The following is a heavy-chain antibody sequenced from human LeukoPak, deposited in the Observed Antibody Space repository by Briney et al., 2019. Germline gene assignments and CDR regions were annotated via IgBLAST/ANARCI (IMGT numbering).Heavy chain of an antibody. CDR3: VKDPSDYFGSGTYYSGFEY. J-gene: IGHJ4*02. CDR1: GFTFSNYA. V-gene: IGHV3-64D*06. Sequence: GWSLRLSCSASGFTFSNYAMHWVRQAPGKGLEYVSAISINGGSTYYADSVKGRFTISRDNSQNTLYLQMSSLRAEDTAVYYCVKDPSDYFGSGTYYSGFEYWGQGTLVTVSS. D-gene: IGHD3-10*01. CDR2: ISINGGST.